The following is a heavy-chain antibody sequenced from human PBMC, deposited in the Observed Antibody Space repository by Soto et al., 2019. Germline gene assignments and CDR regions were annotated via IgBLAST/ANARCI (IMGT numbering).Heavy chain of an antibody. V-gene: IGHV4-31*01. CDR1: GGSISSGGYY. D-gene: IGHD3-22*01. Sequence: QVQLQESGPGLVKPSQTLSLTCTVSGGSISSGGYYWSWIRQHPGKGLEWIGYIYYSGSTYYNPSLKSLVTIYVDTSKNQFSLNLSSVTAADTAVYYCARDRGYYDSPDAFEIWGKGTMVTVSS. CDR3: ARDRGYYDSPDAFEI. J-gene: IGHJ3*02. CDR2: IYYSGST.